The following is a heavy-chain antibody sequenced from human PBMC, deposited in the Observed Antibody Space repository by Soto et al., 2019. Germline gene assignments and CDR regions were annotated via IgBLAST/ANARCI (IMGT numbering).Heavy chain of an antibody. J-gene: IGHJ2*01. CDR3: ARGVAGTRLHWYFDL. CDR1: GGTFSSYA. D-gene: IGHD6-19*01. V-gene: IGHV1-69*06. Sequence: QVQLVQSGAEVKKPGSSVKVSCKASGGTFSSYAISWVRQAPGQGLEWMGGIIPIFGTANYAQKFQGRVTITADKSTSTTYMELRSLRSEDTAVYYFARGVAGTRLHWYFDLCGRGSLVTVSS. CDR2: IIPIFGTA.